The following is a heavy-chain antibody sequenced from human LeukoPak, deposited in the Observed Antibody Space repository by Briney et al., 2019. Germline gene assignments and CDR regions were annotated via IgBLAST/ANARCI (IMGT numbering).Heavy chain of an antibody. CDR2: IYSGGST. J-gene: IGHJ4*02. D-gene: IGHD6-13*01. V-gene: IGHV3-53*01. CDR3: ARDCGYSSSCGFDY. CDR1: GFTVSSNY. Sequence: GGSLRLSCAASGFTVSSNYMSWVRQAPGKGLEWVSVIYSGGSTYYADSVKGRFTISRDNSKNTLYLQMNSLRAEDTAVYYCARDCGYSSSCGFDYWGQGTLVTVSP.